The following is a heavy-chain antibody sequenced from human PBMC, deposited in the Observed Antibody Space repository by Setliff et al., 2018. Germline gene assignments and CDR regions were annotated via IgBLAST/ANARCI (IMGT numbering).Heavy chain of an antibody. CDR1: GGSIGPHY. D-gene: IGHD2-21*01. V-gene: IGHV4-59*11. J-gene: IGHJ6*03. Sequence: PSETLSLTCTVSGGSIGPHYWSWIRQAPGKGLEWIGHIFYSDTAKYNPSLESRAAISVDSSKNQFSLKLRSVTAADTAMYYCARGLEGEDYFYYMDVWGKGNTVTVSS. CDR3: ARGLEGEDYFYYMDV. CDR2: IFYSDTA.